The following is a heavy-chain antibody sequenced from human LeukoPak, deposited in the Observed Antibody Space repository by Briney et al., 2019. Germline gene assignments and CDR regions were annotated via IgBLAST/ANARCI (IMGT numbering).Heavy chain of an antibody. CDR2: INQDGSEK. CDR3: SRALEV. J-gene: IGHJ6*04. Sequence: GGSLRLSCAASGFTFSSYAMSWVRQAPGRGLEWVANINQDGSEKYFVDSVKGRFTISRDNAKNSLYLQMNSLRAEDTAVYYCSRALEVWGKGTTVTVSS. CDR1: GFTFSSYA. V-gene: IGHV3-7*01.